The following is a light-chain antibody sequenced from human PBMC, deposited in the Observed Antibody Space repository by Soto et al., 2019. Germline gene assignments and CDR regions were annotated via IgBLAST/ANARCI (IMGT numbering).Light chain of an antibody. Sequence: DIHMTQSPSSLSASVVDRVTITCRASQGIRNDLSWYQQKPGKAPKRLIYVASSVQSGVPSRFRGSGSRTVVTLTISRLQPEDFGTDSCQQHNSYRLTCGRGTKVLIK. V-gene: IGKV1-17*01. J-gene: IGKJ3*01. CDR1: QGIRND. CDR3: QQHNSYRLT. CDR2: VAS.